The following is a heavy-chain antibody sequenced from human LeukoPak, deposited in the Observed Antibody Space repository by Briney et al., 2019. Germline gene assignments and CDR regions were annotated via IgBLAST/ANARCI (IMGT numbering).Heavy chain of an antibody. J-gene: IGHJ4*02. Sequence: GGSLRLSCAASGFTFSSYAMSWVRQAPGKGLEWVSAISGSGGSTYYADSVKGRFTISRDNSMNSLYLQMDSLRPDDTAFYYCARQLGYCSSGSCYFDSWGQGTLLTVSS. V-gene: IGHV3-23*01. CDR2: ISGSGGST. CDR3: ARQLGYCSSGSCYFDS. D-gene: IGHD2-15*01. CDR1: GFTFSSYA.